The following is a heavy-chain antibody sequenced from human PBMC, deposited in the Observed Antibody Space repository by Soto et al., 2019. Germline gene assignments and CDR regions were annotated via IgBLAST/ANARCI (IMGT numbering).Heavy chain of an antibody. D-gene: IGHD6-13*01. J-gene: IGHJ5*02. V-gene: IGHV1-69*05. CDR2: IIPNFDAA. Sequence: VNVPCRASGDTFKNYAISWGRQDPGQGLEWVGGIIPNFDAANAAQKFQGRVTITRDTSASTAYMELSSLRSEDTAVYYCARDRRLSSSWYRVVGWFDPWGQGTLVTVSS. CDR3: ARDRRLSSSWYRVVGWFDP. CDR1: GDTFKNYA.